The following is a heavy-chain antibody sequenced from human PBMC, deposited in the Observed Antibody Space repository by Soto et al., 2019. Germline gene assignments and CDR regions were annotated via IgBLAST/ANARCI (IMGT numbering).Heavy chain of an antibody. CDR1: GFTVSSNY. CDR2: IYSGGST. J-gene: IGHJ4*02. V-gene: IGHV3-53*01. D-gene: IGHD6-19*01. Sequence: GGSLRLSCAASGFTVSSNYMSWVRQAPGKGLEWVSVIYSGGSTYYADSVKGRFTISRDNSKNTLYLQMNSLSAEDTAVYYCAAHSYSSGWSFDYWGQGTLVTVSS. CDR3: AAHSYSSGWSFDY.